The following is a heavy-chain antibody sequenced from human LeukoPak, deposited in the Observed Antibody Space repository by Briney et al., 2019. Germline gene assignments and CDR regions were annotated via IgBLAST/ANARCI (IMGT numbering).Heavy chain of an antibody. CDR1: GGSVSSYY. CDR3: VRGAGGYNYGYYFDY. J-gene: IGHJ4*02. CDR2: IFYSGYT. Sequence: PSETLSLTCSVSGGSVSSYYWSWIRQFPGKGLEWIGSIFYSGYTKYNPSLKTRVTMSVDTSKSRFSLNLSSVTAADTAVYYCVRGAGGYNYGYYFDYWGQGTLVTVSS. D-gene: IGHD5-18*01. V-gene: IGHV4-59*02.